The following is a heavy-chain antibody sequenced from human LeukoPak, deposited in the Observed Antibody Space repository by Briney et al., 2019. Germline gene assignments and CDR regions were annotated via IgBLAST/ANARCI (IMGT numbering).Heavy chain of an antibody. CDR2: ISSGSKYI. V-gene: IGHV3-21*01. CDR3: APELGYCRGGSCP. Sequence: GGSLRLSCAASGFTFSNYRMNWVRQAPGKGLEWVSSISSGSKYIYYADSVRGRFTISRDNAKCSLYLQMNSLRAEDTAVYYCAPELGYCRGGSCPWGQGTLVAVSS. J-gene: IGHJ5*02. CDR1: GFTFSNYR. D-gene: IGHD2-15*01.